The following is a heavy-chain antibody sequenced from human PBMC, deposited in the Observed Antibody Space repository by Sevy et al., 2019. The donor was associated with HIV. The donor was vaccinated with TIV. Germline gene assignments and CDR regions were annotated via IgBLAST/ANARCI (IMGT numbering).Heavy chain of an antibody. D-gene: IGHD3-10*01. V-gene: IGHV1-18*01. CDR1: GYTFTNYG. Sequence: ASVKVSCESSGYTFTNYGISWVRQAPGQGLEWMGWVSAYNGNTNYAQKLQGRVTMTTDTSTGTAYMELGSLRSDEPAVYYCARDSIPMVQGVIITPYYYGMDVWGQGTTVTVSS. CDR3: ARDSIPMVQGVIITPYYYGMDV. J-gene: IGHJ6*02. CDR2: VSAYNGNT.